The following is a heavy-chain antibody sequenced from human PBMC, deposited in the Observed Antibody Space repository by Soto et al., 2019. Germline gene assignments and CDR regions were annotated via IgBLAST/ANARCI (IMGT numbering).Heavy chain of an antibody. V-gene: IGHV4-31*03. D-gene: IGHD5-18*01. CDR3: ARVASYTAMASSDY. Sequence: PSETLSLTCTVSGGSISSGGYYWSWIRQHPGKGLEWIGYIYYSGSTYYNPSLKSRVTISVDTSKNQFSLKLSSVTAADTAVYYCARVASYTAMASSDYWGQGTLVTVSS. J-gene: IGHJ4*02. CDR1: GGSISSGGYY. CDR2: IYYSGST.